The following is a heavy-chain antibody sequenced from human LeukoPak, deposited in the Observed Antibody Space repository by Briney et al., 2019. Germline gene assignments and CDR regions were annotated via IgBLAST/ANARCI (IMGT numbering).Heavy chain of an antibody. V-gene: IGHV3-74*01. J-gene: IGHJ5*02. CDR1: GFTFSNFV. CDR2: INSDGIKT. CDR3: ARDLVQYYDTSDNWFDP. Sequence: GGTLRLSCVASGFTFSNFVMSWVRQAPGKGLVWVSRINSDGIKTSYADSVKGRFTITRDNPKNTLNLQMNSLRAEDAAVYYCARDLVQYYDTSDNWFDPWGQGTLVTVSS. D-gene: IGHD3-22*01.